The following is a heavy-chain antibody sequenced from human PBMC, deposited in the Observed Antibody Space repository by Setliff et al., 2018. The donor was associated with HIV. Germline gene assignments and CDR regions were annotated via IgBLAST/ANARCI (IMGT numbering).Heavy chain of an antibody. CDR1: GGSFSGYY. J-gene: IGHJ4*02. V-gene: IGHV4-34*01. CDR2: INHTGST. Sequence: PSETLSLTCAVYGGSFSGYYWSWIRQPPGRGLEWIGGINHTGSTNYNPSLKSRVTISVDASRNQFSLRLSSVTAADTAVYYCAAWGPRYSYAPYFFDSWGQGTLVTVSS. D-gene: IGHD5-18*01. CDR3: AAWGPRYSYAPYFFDS.